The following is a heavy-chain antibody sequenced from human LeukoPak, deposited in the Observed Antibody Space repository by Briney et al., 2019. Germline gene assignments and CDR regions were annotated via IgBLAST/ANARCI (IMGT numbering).Heavy chain of an antibody. J-gene: IGHJ1*01. D-gene: IGHD6-13*01. V-gene: IGHV3-9*01. Sequence: PGRSLRLSCAASGFTFDDYAMHWVRQAPGKGLEWVSGISWNSGSIGYADSVKGRLTISRDNAKNSLYLQMNSLRAEDTALYYCAKDRTAGIAAAGTFQHWGQGTLVTVCS. CDR3: AKDRTAGIAAAGTFQH. CDR1: GFTFDDYA. CDR2: ISWNSGSI.